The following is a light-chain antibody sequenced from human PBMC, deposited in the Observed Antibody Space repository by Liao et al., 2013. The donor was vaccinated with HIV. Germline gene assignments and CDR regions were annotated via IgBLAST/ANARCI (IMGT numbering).Light chain of an antibody. CDR3: QVWDSSSDQTV. CDR2: YDT. V-gene: IGLV3-21*04. Sequence: SFVLTQPPSVSVAPGKTASITCGGSNIGSKSVHWYQQKPGQAPVLVIYYDTERPSGVPERFSGSNSGNTATLTISRVEVGDEADYYCQVWDSSSDQTVFGTGTKVTVL. J-gene: IGLJ1*01. CDR1: NIGSKS.